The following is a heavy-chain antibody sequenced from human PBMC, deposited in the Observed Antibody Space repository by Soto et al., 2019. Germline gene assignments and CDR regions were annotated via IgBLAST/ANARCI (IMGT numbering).Heavy chain of an antibody. V-gene: IGHV3-23*01. CDR1: GFTFSSYA. CDR3: ARRGSGSSSDY. CDR2: ISGSGGST. D-gene: IGHD1-26*01. Sequence: EVQLLESGGGLVQPGGSLRLSCAASGFTFSSYAMRWVRQAPVKGLEWVSAISGSGGSTYYADSVKGRFTITRDNSKNTLYLQMNSRRAEDTAVYYCARRGSGSSSDYWGQGTLVTVSS. J-gene: IGHJ4*02.